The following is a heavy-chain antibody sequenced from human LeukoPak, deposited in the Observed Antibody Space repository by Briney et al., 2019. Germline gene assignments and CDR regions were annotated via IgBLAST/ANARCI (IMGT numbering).Heavy chain of an antibody. CDR1: GFTFSNYD. V-gene: IGHV3-23*03. D-gene: IGHD5-12*01. CDR2: INSGGSST. Sequence: GGSLRLSCAASGFTFSNYDMSWVRQAPGRGLEWVSVINSGGSSTSYADSVKGRFTISRDNSENTVYLQMNSLRAEDTAVYYCAKRGSGLYFDYWGQGTLVTVSS. CDR3: AKRGSGLYFDY. J-gene: IGHJ4*02.